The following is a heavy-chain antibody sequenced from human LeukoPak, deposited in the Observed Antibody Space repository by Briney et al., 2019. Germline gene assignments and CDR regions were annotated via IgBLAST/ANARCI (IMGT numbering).Heavy chain of an antibody. J-gene: IGHJ4*02. D-gene: IGHD6-19*01. V-gene: IGHV4-59*01. CDR1: GGSISSYY. CDR2: TYYSRST. CDR3: ARGLAAAAVAGLDY. Sequence: SETLSLTCTVSGGSISSYYWSWIRQPPGKGLKWIGYTYYSRSTNYNPSLKSRVTISVDTSKNQFSLKLSSVTAADTAVYYCARGLAAAAVAGLDYWGQGTLVTVSS.